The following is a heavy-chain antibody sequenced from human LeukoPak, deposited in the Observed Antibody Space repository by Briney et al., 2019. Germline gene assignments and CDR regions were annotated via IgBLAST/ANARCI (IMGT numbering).Heavy chain of an antibody. D-gene: IGHD3-16*02. CDR3: ARSYDYVWGKYRYYFDF. CDR2: ISSSSSYT. J-gene: IGHJ4*02. V-gene: IGHV3-21*01. CDR1: GFTFSTYT. Sequence: PGGSLRLSCAASGFTFSTYTTHWVRQAPGKGLEWVSSISSSSSYTYYTDSVKGRFTVSRDNAKNSLYLQMNSLRAEDTAVYYCARSYDYVWGKYRYYFDFWGQGTLVTVSS.